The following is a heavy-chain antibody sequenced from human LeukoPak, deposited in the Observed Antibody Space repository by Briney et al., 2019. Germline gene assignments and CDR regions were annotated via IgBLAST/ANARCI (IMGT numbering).Heavy chain of an antibody. Sequence: GGSLRLSCAASGFIFSTYWMSWVRQVPGKGLEWVASIKRGGSEKYYVDSVKGRFTISRDNAKNSLYLQMDSVRGEDTAVYYCARGRGDYYVSGNYYIYWGQGTLVTVSS. J-gene: IGHJ4*02. CDR2: IKRGGSEK. CDR1: GFIFSTYW. D-gene: IGHD3-10*01. V-gene: IGHV3-7*01. CDR3: ARGRGDYYVSGNYYIY.